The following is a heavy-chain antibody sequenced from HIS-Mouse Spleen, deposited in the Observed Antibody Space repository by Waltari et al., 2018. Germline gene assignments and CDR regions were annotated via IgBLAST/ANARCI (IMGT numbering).Heavy chain of an antibody. J-gene: IGHJ4*02. Sequence: QVQLVESGGGVVQPGRSLRLSCAASGFTFSSYGMHWVRQAPGKGVEWVAVIWYDGSNKYYADSVKGRVTISRDNSKNTLDLQMNSLRAEDTAVYYCAKGGLMVYAIGDYWGQGTLVTVSS. D-gene: IGHD2-8*01. CDR3: AKGGLMVYAIGDY. CDR1: GFTFSSYG. CDR2: IWYDGSNK. V-gene: IGHV3-33*06.